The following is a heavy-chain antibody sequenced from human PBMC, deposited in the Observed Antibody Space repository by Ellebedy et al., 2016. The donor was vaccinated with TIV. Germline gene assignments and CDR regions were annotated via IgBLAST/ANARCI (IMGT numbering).Heavy chain of an antibody. CDR2: IYTSGST. D-gene: IGHD3-10*01. V-gene: IGHV4-4*07. CDR3: ARGDTMVRAAYYGMDV. Sequence: MPGGSLRLSCTVSGGSISSYYWSWIRQPAGKGLEWIGRIYTSGSTNYNPSLKSRVTMSVDTSKNQFSLKLSSVTAADTAVYYCARGDTMVRAAYYGMDVWGQGTTVTVSS. J-gene: IGHJ6*02. CDR1: GGSISSYY.